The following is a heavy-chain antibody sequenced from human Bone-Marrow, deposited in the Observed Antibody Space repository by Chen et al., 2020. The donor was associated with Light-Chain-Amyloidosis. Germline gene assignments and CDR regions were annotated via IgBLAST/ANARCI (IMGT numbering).Heavy chain of an antibody. J-gene: IGHJ6*02. CDR2: INTANGYT. D-gene: IGHD2-15*01. V-gene: IGHV1-3*04. CDR3: ARTPDATHYYYGMDV. CDR1: GYSFTNYV. Sequence: QVQLVQYGAEVKKPGASVKVSWKASGYSFTNYVIHWVRQAPGQRLEWMGWINTANGYTKYSQKFQGRVTINRDTAGRTAYMEVSSLRFEDTAVYYCARTPDATHYYYGMDVWGQGTTVTVSS.